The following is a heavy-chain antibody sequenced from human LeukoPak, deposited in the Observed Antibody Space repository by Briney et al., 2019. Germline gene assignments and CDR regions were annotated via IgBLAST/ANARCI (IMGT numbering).Heavy chain of an antibody. V-gene: IGHV3-21*01. CDR3: ARDPWARSSY. J-gene: IGHJ4*02. CDR1: RFTFSGYS. Sequence: GGSLRLSCVASRFTFSGYSMNWVRQAPGKRLEWVSSISSSSSDIYYADSVKGRFTISRDNARDSLYLQMNSLRAEDTAVYYCARDPWARSSYWGQGTLVTVSS. CDR2: ISSSSSDI. D-gene: IGHD2-2*01.